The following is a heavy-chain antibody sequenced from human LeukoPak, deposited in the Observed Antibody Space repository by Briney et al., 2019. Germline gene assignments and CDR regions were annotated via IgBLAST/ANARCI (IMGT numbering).Heavy chain of an antibody. CDR2: INGDGSST. V-gene: IGHV3-74*01. CDR3: ASAGDYGY. CDR1: GFTFSSYW. J-gene: IGHJ4*02. D-gene: IGHD4-17*01. Sequence: GGSLRLSCAASGFTFSSYWMHWVCLAPGKGLVWVSRINGDGSSTSYADSVMGRFTISRDNAKNTLYLQMNSLRAEDTAVYYCASAGDYGYWGQGTLVTVSS.